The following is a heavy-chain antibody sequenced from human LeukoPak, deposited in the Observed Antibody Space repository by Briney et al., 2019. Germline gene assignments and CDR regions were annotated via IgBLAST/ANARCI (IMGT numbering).Heavy chain of an antibody. D-gene: IGHD2-2*01. CDR2: IYSSRST. CDR1: AGSISSYY. J-gene: IGHJ6*03. Sequence: SETLSFTCTGSAGSISSYYWVWIRQPPGQELEWCGYIYSSRSTNSKPSLKSRVTISVDTSKNPSSMKLSSVTAADTAVYYCARGPYCSSPSCFYYYYYMDVWGKGTTVTISS. V-gene: IGHV4-59*01. CDR3: ARGPYCSSPSCFYYYYYMDV.